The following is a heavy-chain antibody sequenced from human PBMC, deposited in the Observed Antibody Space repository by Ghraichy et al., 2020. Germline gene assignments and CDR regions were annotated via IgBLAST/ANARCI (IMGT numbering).Heavy chain of an antibody. J-gene: IGHJ6*02. V-gene: IGHV3-23*01. CDR3: AKRALMVYAIYYYYGMDV. CDR2: ISGSGGST. Sequence: GGSLRLSCAASGFTFSSYAMSWVRQAPGKGLEWVSAISGSGGSTYYADSVKGRFTISRDNSKNTLYLQMNSLRAEDTAVYYCAKRALMVYAIYYYYGMDVWGQGTTDTVSS. D-gene: IGHD2-8*01. CDR1: GFTFSSYA.